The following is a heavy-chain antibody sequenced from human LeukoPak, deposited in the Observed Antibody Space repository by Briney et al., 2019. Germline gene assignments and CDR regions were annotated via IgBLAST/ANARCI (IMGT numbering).Heavy chain of an antibody. CDR1: GFTLSSYW. D-gene: IGHD3-9*01. CDR3: AREGDNDILTGYSPEYFQH. CDR2: IKQDGSEK. Sequence: GGSLRLSCAASGFTLSSYWMSWVRQAPGKGLEWVANIKQDGSEKYYVDSVKGRFTISRDNAKNSLYLQMNSLRAEDTAVYYCAREGDNDILTGYSPEYFQHWGQGTLVTVSS. J-gene: IGHJ1*01. V-gene: IGHV3-7*03.